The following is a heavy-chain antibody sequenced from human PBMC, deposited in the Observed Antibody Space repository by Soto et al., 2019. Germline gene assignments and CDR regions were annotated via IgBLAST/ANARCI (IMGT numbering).Heavy chain of an antibody. CDR1: GGSISRGTYY. J-gene: IGHJ6*02. CDR3: ARARCRGDRCYYYYGMDV. Sequence: QVQLQESGPGLVKPSQTLSLTCTVSGGSISRGTYYWSWIRQHPGKGLEWMGNIYYRGSNYYNPSLKSRVTISVDTSKNQFSLKRSSVTAADTAVYYCARARCRGDRCYYYYGMDVWGQGTTGTVS. V-gene: IGHV4-31*03. D-gene: IGHD2-15*01. CDR2: IYYRGSN.